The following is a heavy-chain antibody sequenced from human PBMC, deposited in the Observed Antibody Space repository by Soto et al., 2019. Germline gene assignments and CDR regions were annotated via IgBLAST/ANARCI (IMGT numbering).Heavy chain of an antibody. V-gene: IGHV4-59*01. J-gene: IGHJ6*02. Sequence: ETLSLTCTVSGGSISSYYWSWIRQPPGKGLEWIGYIYYSGSTNYNPSLKSRVTISVDTSKNQFSLKLSSVTAADTAVYYCAAQPRYSSSSDYYYGMDVWGQGTTVTVSS. D-gene: IGHD6-6*01. CDR1: GGSISSYY. CDR2: IYYSGST. CDR3: AAQPRYSSSSDYYYGMDV.